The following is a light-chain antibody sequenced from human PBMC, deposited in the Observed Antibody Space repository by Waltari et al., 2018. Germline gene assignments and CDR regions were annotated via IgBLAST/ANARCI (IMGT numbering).Light chain of an antibody. Sequence: DIQMTQSPSSLSASVGDRVTITCRASQTISNSLNWYQHKPGKAPNLLLYGASSLNSGVASRFTGSGSGTDFTLTISNLQHEDFATYYCQQTYTTPPYTFGQGTKLELK. J-gene: IGKJ2*01. CDR1: QTISNS. CDR3: QQTYTTPPYT. V-gene: IGKV1-39*01. CDR2: GAS.